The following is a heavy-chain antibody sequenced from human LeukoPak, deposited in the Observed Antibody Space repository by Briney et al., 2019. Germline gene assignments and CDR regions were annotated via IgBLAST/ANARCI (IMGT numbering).Heavy chain of an antibody. D-gene: IGHD4-17*01. CDR1: GFTFSSYG. Sequence: GGSLRLSCAASGFTFSSYGMHWVRQAPGKGLEWVSVIYSGGSTYYADSVKGRFTISRDNSKNTLYLQMNSLRAEDTAVYYCARDYGGGYFDYWGQGTLVTVSS. V-gene: IGHV3-53*01. CDR2: IYSGGST. J-gene: IGHJ4*02. CDR3: ARDYGGGYFDY.